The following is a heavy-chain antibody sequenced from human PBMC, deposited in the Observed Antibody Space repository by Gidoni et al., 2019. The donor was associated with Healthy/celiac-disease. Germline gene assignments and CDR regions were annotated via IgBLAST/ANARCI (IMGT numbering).Heavy chain of an antibody. V-gene: IGHV4-39*01. CDR3: ARQYYDILTGPFFDP. D-gene: IGHD3-9*01. J-gene: IGHJ5*02. CDR2: IYYSGST. Sequence: QLQLQESGPGLVKPSETLSLTCTVSGGSISSSSYYWGWLRQPPGKGLEWIGSIYYSGSTYYNPSLKSRVTISVDTSKNQFSLKLSSVTAADTAVYYCARQYYDILTGPFFDPWGQGTLVTVSS. CDR1: GGSISSSSYY.